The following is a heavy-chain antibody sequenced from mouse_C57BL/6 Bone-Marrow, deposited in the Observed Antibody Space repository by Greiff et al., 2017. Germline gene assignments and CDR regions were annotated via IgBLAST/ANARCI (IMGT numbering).Heavy chain of an antibody. J-gene: IGHJ3*01. D-gene: IGHD1-1*01. CDR2: ISDGGSYT. Sequence: EVQLQESGGGLVKPGGSLKLSCAASGFTFSSYAMSWVRQTPEKRLEWVATISDGGSYTYYPDNVKGRFTISRDNAKNNLYLQMSHLKSEDTAMYYCARDWSYYYGSSFFAYWGQGTLVTVSA. CDR3: ARDWSYYYGSSFFAY. CDR1: GFTFSSYA. V-gene: IGHV5-4*01.